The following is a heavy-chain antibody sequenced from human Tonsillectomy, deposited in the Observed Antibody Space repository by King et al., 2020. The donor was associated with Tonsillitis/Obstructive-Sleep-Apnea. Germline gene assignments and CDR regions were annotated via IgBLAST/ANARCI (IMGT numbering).Heavy chain of an antibody. CDR1: GFTFSSYG. Sequence: VQLVESGGGVVQPGRSLRLSCAASGFTFSSYGMHWVRQAPGKGLEWVAVISYDGSNKYYADSVKGRFTISRDNSKNTLYLQMNSLRAEDTAVYYCAKVDSWGQGPLVTVPS. V-gene: IGHV3-30*18. CDR2: ISYDGSNK. CDR3: AKVDS. J-gene: IGHJ4*02.